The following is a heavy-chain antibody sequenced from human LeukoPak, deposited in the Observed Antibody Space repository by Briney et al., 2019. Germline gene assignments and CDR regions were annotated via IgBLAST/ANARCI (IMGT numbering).Heavy chain of an antibody. CDR2: IGTTGDT. J-gene: IGHJ6*02. CDR1: GLTFSGYD. D-gene: IGHD6-19*01. V-gene: IGHV3-13*04. CDR3: ARSTIAVAYGMDV. Sequence: GGSLRLSCAASGLTFSGYDMFWVRQATGKGLEWVSGIGTTGDTYYAGSVKGRLTISRENARNSLYLQMNSLIAGDTAVYYCARSTIAVAYGMDVWGQGTTVTVSS.